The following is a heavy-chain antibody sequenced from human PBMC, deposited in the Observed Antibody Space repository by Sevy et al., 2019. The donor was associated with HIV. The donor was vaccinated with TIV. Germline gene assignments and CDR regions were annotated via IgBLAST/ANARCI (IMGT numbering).Heavy chain of an antibody. D-gene: IGHD3-10*02. CDR2: ISYDGSNK. Sequence: GGSLRLSCAASGFTFSSYAMHWVRQAPGKGLEWVAVISYDGSNKYYADSVKGRFTISRDNSKNTLYLQMNSLRAEDTALYYGARRDYYDRALDYWGQGTLVTVSS. CDR1: GFTFSSYA. V-gene: IGHV3-30-3*01. J-gene: IGHJ4*02. CDR3: ARRDYYDRALDY.